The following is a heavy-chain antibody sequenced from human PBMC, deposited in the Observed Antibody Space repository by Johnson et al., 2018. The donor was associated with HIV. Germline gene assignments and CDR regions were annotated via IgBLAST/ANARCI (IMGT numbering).Heavy chain of an antibody. CDR1: GLNFSDFS. CDR3: ARGRISMTVVDLRGGGFDI. J-gene: IGHJ3*02. Sequence: QVQLVESGGGVVQPGRSMKLSCAASGLNFSDFSMHWVRQAPGEGLEWVAVISSDGGAEYYADSVKGRFTISRDTSNNTLYLQMSSLRVEDTAVYVCARGRISMTVVDLRGGGFDIWGQGTKVTVSS. D-gene: IGHD3-22*01. V-gene: IGHV3-30-3*01. CDR2: ISSDGGAE.